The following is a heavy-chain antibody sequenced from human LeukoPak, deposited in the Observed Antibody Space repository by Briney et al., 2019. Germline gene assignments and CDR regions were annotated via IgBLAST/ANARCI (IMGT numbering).Heavy chain of an antibody. D-gene: IGHD4-11*01. CDR3: ARDAYTVTTDYYYMDV. J-gene: IGHJ6*03. V-gene: IGHV1-2*02. CDR1: GYTFTGYY. Sequence: ASVKVSCKASGYTFTGYYMHWVRQAPGQGLEWMGWINPNSGGTNYAQKLQGRVTMTTDTSTSTAYMELRSLRSDDTAVYYCARDAYTVTTDYYYMDVWGKGTTVTVSS. CDR2: INPNSGGT.